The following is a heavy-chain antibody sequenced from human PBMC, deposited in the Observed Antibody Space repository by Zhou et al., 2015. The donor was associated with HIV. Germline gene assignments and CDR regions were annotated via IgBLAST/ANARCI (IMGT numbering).Heavy chain of an antibody. D-gene: IGHD3-22*01. V-gene: IGHV1-18*01. Sequence: QVQLVQSGAEVKKPGSSVKVSCKASGGTFGTYGLTWVRQAPGQGLEWMGWIYNGNTNYAQKFQGRVTMTTDTSTSTAYMELRSLRSDDTAIYYCARDDSSGYHSFDYWGQGTLVTVSS. CDR3: ARDDSSGYHSFDY. CDR1: GGTFGTYG. CDR2: IYNGNT. J-gene: IGHJ4*02.